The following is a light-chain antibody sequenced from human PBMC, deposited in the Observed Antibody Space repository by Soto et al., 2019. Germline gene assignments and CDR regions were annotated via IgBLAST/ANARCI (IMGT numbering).Light chain of an antibody. J-gene: IGKJ4*01. V-gene: IGKV1-12*01. CDR1: QGISNW. CDR3: QQANSFPLP. Sequence: DIQMTQSPSSVSASVGDRVSITCRASQGISNWLAWYQQKPGRAPKLLIYTGSSLQSGVPSRFSGTGSGTNFPLTISSQQPEDVATYYCQQANSFPLPFGGGTKVEIK. CDR2: TGS.